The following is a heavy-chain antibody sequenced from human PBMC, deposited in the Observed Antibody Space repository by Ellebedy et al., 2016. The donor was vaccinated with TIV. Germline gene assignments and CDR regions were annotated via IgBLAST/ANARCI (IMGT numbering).Heavy chain of an antibody. V-gene: IGHV1-46*01. CDR1: GYTFSSNY. CDR3: ARRSSAYALDY. CDR2: TDPSGGST. Sequence: AASVKVSCKASGYTFSSNYMHWVRQAPGQGLEWMGITDPSGGSTNYAQKFQGRVTMTRDTSTSTVYMELSSLRSDDTAVYYCARRSSAYALDYWGQGTLVTVSS. J-gene: IGHJ4*02. D-gene: IGHD5-12*01.